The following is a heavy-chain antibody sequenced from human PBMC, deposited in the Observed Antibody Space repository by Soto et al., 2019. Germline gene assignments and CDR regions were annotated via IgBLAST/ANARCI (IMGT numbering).Heavy chain of an antibody. J-gene: IGHJ5*02. V-gene: IGHV1-8*01. CDR3: ARSGYCSGGSCRGKRSWFDP. CDR1: GYTFTSYD. D-gene: IGHD2-15*01. CDR2: MNPNSGNT. Sequence: GASVKVSCKASGYTFTSYDINWVRQATGQGLEWMGWMNPNSGNTGYAQKFQGRVTMTRNTSISTAYMELSSLRSEDTAVYYCARSGYCSGGSCRGKRSWFDPWGQGTRVTVSS.